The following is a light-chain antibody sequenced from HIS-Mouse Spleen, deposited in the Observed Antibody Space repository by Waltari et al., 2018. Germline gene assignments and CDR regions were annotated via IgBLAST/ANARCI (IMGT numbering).Light chain of an antibody. CDR1: QRVSSY. CDR2: DAS. CDR3: QQRSNWPLT. J-gene: IGKJ4*01. Sequence: DIVLTQSPATLSLSPGESATLSCRASQRVSSYLAWYQQKPGQAPRLLIYDASNRATGIPARFSGSGSGTDFTLTISSLEPEDFAVYYCQQRSNWPLTFGGGTKVEIK. V-gene: IGKV3-11*01.